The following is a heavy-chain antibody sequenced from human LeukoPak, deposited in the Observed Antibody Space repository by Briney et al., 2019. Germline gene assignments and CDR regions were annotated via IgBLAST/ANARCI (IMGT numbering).Heavy chain of an antibody. V-gene: IGHV5-51*01. CDR2: IYPGDSDT. Sequence: GESLKISCTGPGYSFTSYWIGWVRQMRGKGLELIGIIYPGDSDTRYSPSFKGQVTISADKSISTAYLQWSSLKASDTAMYYCARPADTAMVTEFDYWGQGTLVTVSS. D-gene: IGHD5-18*01. CDR1: GYSFTSYW. J-gene: IGHJ4*02. CDR3: ARPADTAMVTEFDY.